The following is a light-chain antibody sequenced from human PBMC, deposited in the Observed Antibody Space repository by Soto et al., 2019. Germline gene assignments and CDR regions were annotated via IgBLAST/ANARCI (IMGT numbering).Light chain of an antibody. CDR1: QGSRHD. CDR3: LQYNTSPWT. J-gene: IGKJ1*01. Sequence: DIQMTQSPSSLSASVGDRVTITCRASQGSRHDLDWYQQKPAKAPERRIYAASSLQSGVTSRVSGSGSGTKFTLTSINLQDEDLATYYCLQYNTSPWTFGQGTKVEIK. CDR2: AAS. V-gene: IGKV1-17*02.